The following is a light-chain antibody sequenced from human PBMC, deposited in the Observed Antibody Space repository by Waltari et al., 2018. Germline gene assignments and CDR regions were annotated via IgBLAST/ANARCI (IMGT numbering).Light chain of an antibody. CDR2: WAS. CDR1: QSLLYTTNSKTY. CDR3: QQFYTTPRWT. V-gene: IGKV4-1*01. Sequence: DIVMTQSPDSLAVSLGERATINCTSSQSLLYTTNSKTYLAWFQQKPGKPPKLLIYWASTRASGVPDRFSGSGSGTDFALTISSLQTEDVAVYYCQQFYTTPRWTFGQGTKVEIK. J-gene: IGKJ1*01.